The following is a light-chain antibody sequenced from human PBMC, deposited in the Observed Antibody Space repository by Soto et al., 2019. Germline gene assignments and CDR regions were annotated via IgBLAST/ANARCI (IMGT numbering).Light chain of an antibody. CDR2: GAS. Sequence: EIVLTQSPATLSLSPGERATLSCRASQSVSSYLAWYQQKPGQAPRLLIYGASSRATGIPNRFSGSGSGTEFTLTISSLQSEDFAVYYCQQYNNWPRGTFGQGTKVDI. V-gene: IGKV3D-15*01. CDR3: QQYNNWPRGT. CDR1: QSVSSY. J-gene: IGKJ1*01.